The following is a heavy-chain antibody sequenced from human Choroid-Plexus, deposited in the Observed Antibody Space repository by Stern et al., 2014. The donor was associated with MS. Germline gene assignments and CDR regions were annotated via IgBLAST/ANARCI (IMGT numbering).Heavy chain of an antibody. Sequence: VHLVESGGGVAQPGRPLILSCAASGFTFSNFGMHWVRQAPGKGLEWVALISYDGSDKYYADSVKGRFTIFRGNSKNTLYMHMNSLRAEDTAVYYCAKDRQWSTYFFDYWGQGSLVTVSS. J-gene: IGHJ4*02. D-gene: IGHD2-15*01. CDR1: GFTFSNFG. CDR2: ISYDGSDK. V-gene: IGHV3-30*18. CDR3: AKDRQWSTYFFDY.